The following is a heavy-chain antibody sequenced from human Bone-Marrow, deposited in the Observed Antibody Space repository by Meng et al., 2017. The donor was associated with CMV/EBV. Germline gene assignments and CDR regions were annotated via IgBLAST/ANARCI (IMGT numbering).Heavy chain of an antibody. CDR3: ARDLAKWGYSRSSVYGMDV. D-gene: IGHD6-6*01. J-gene: IGHJ6*02. CDR1: GFTFSSYE. Sequence: GGSLRLSCAASGFTFSSYEMNWVRQAPGKGLEWVSYISSSGSTIYYADSVKGRFTISRDNAKNSLYLQMNSLRAEDTAVYYCARDLAKWGYSRSSVYGMDVWGQGTTVTVSS. V-gene: IGHV3-48*03. CDR2: ISSSGSTI.